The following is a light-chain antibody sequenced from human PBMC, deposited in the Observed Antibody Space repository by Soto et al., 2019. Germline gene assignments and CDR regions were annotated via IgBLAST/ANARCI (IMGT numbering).Light chain of an antibody. CDR2: GNN. Sequence: QSVLTQPPSASGAPGQRVTISCTGGSSNIGAGYDVHWYQQLPGTAPKLLISGNNNRPSGVPDRFSGSKSGTSASLAITGLQAEDEADYYCQSYDSSLSGWVFGGGTKLTVL. V-gene: IGLV1-40*01. CDR3: QSYDSSLSGWV. J-gene: IGLJ3*02. CDR1: SSNIGAGYD.